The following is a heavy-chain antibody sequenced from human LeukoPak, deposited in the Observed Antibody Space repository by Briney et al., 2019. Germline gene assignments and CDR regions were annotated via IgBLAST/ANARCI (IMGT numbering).Heavy chain of an antibody. CDR1: GFTFGSYC. Sequence: GGSLRLSCAASGFTFGSYCMNWVRQAPGKGLGWVSYISSSSSTIYYADSVKGRFTISRDNAKNSLYLQMNSLRAEDTAGYYCASVAPYSYGSFDYWGQGTLVTVSS. CDR2: ISSSSSTI. J-gene: IGHJ4*02. V-gene: IGHV3-48*04. D-gene: IGHD5-18*01. CDR3: ASVAPYSYGSFDY.